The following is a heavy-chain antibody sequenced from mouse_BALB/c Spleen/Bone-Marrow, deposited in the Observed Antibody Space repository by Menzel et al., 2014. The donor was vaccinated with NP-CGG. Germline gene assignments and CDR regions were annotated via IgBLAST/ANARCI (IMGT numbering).Heavy chain of an antibody. Sequence: QVQLQQSGAELAKPGASVKLSCKASGYTFTSYYMYWVKQRPGQGLEWFGEINPSNGGTNFNEKFKNKATLTVDKSSSTAYMQLSSLTSEDSAVYYCSRGRRDALDYWGQGISVTVSS. CDR2: INPSNGGT. CDR3: SRGRRDALDY. J-gene: IGHJ4*01. V-gene: IGHV1S16*01. CDR1: GYTFTSYY.